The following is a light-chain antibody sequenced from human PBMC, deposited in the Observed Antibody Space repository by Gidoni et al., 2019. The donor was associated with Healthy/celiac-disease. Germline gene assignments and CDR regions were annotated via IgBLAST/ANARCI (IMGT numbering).Light chain of an antibody. V-gene: IGLV1-40*01. CDR1: SPNIRAGYD. J-gene: IGLJ2*01. CDR3: QSYDSSLI. CDR2: GNS. Sequence: QSVLTQPPSVSGAPGQRVPIPCTGSSPNIRAGYDVPWYQQLPGTAPKLLIYGNSNRPSGVPDRFSGSKSGTSASLAITGLQAEDEADYYCQSYDSSLIFGGGTKLTVL.